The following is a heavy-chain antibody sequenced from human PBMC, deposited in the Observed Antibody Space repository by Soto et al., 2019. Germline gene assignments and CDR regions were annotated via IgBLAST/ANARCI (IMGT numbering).Heavy chain of an antibody. CDR3: ARVASIAARPEPWFDP. CDR2: ISSSSSYI. D-gene: IGHD6-6*01. J-gene: IGHJ5*02. CDR1: GFTFSSYS. Sequence: GGSLRLSCAASGFTFSSYSMNWVRQAPGKGLEWVSSISSSSSYIYYADSVKGRFTISRDNAKISLYLQMNSLRAEDTALYYCARVASIAARPEPWFDPWGQGTLVTVSS. V-gene: IGHV3-21*01.